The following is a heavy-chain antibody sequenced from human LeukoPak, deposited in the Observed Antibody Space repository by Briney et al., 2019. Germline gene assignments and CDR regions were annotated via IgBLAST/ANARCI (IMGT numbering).Heavy chain of an antibody. V-gene: IGHV3-21*04. Sequence: GGSLRLSCAASGFTFSTYTMNWVRQAPGKGLEWVSSISSTSTTIYYADSVKGRFTISRDNAKNSLYLQMNSLRAEDTALCYCARGEPDDYWGQGTLVTVSS. CDR3: ARGEPDDY. J-gene: IGHJ4*02. CDR1: GFTFSTYT. CDR2: ISSTSTTI. D-gene: IGHD1-26*01.